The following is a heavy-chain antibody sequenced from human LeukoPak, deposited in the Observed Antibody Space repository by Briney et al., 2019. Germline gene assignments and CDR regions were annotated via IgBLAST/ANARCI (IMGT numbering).Heavy chain of an antibody. CDR2: IYYSGST. J-gene: IGHJ5*02. CDR1: GGSISSYY. Sequence: SETLSLTCTVSGGSISSYYWSWIRQPPGKGLEWIGYIYYSGSTNYNPSLKSRVTISVDTSKNQFSLKLSSVAAADTAVYYCARGYSYGYRWFDPWGQGTLVTVSS. D-gene: IGHD5-18*01. CDR3: ARGYSYGYRWFDP. V-gene: IGHV4-59*01.